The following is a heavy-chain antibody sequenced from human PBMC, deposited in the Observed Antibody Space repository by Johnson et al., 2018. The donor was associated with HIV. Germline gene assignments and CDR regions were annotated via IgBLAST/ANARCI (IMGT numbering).Heavy chain of an antibody. CDR1: GFTVSSNY. J-gene: IGHJ3*02. CDR2: IYSGCST. Sequence: VQLVESGGGLVPPGGSLRLSCAASGFTVSSNYMSWVRQAPGKGLEWVSVIYSGCSTYYADSVKGRFTISRDNSKNTLYLQMNSLRAEDTAVYYCARVRAGIAAAGRGDDIWGQGTMVTVSS. CDR3: ARVRAGIAAAGRGDDI. D-gene: IGHD6-13*01. V-gene: IGHV3-66*01.